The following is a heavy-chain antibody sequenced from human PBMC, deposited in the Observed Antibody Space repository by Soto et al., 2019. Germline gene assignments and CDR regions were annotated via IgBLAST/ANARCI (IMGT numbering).Heavy chain of an antibody. D-gene: IGHD3-22*01. V-gene: IGHV1-69*06. Sequence: QVELVQSGAEVKKPGSSVKVSCQASEDTFRNYAISWVRQAPGQGLECMGWIIPLFGTENYAQKFQGRVTITADTSANTVYLEVSMLRSEDTAVYYCASSKYDSSAYYYWDLGLCGRGTLVTVSS. J-gene: IGHJ2*01. CDR1: EDTFRNYA. CDR3: ASSKYDSSAYYYWDLGL. CDR2: IIPLFGTE.